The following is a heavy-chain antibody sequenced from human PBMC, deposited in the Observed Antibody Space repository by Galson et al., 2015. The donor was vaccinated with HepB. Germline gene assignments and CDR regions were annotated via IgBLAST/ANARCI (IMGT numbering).Heavy chain of an antibody. J-gene: IGHJ4*02. CDR2: ISAYNGNT. CDR3: VYYYDSSGYPKGFDY. D-gene: IGHD3-22*01. CDR1: GYTFTSYG. V-gene: IGHV1-18*01. Sequence: SVKVSCKASGYTFTSYGISWVRQAPGQGLEWMGWISAYNGNTNYAQKLQGRVTMTTDTSTSTAYMELRSLRSDDTAVYYCVYYYDSSGYPKGFDYWGQGTLVTVSS.